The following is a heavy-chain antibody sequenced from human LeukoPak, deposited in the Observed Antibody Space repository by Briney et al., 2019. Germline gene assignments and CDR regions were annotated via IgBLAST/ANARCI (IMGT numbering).Heavy chain of an antibody. V-gene: IGHV3-23*01. CDR2: ISGSGDST. J-gene: IGHJ4*02. D-gene: IGHD2-2*02. Sequence: GGSLRLSCAASGFTFNNYAMTWVRQAPGKGLEWVSTISGSGDSTHYADSVKGRFTISRDNSKNMLYLQMNSLRVEDTAIYYCVKGCSYTSFYTSDYWGQGTLVTVSS. CDR3: VKGCSYTSFYTSDY. CDR1: GFTFNNYA.